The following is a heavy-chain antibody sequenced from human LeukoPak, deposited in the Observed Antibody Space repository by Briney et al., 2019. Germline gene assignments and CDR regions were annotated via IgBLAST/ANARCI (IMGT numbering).Heavy chain of an antibody. CDR2: ISGCGGST. J-gene: IGHJ4*02. CDR3: AKFTGGNFDYFDY. CDR1: GFTFSSYA. D-gene: IGHD4-23*01. Sequence: GGSLRLSCAASGFTFSSYAMSWVRQAPGKGLEWVSAISGCGGSTYYADSVKGRFTISRDNSKNTLYLQMNSLRAEDTAVYYCAKFTGGNFDYFDYWGQGTLVTVSS. V-gene: IGHV3-23*01.